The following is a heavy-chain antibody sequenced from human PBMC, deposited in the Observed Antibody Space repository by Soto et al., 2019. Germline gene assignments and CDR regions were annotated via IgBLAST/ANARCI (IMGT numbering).Heavy chain of an antibody. J-gene: IGHJ6*02. CDR3: ARLQFYDFWSGSDPMDV. CDR1: GGSVSSGSYQ. D-gene: IGHD3-3*01. V-gene: IGHV4-61*01. Sequence: QVQLQESGPGLVKPSETLSLTCTVSGGSVSSGSYQWSWIRQSPGKGLEWIGYVNFSGSTKYNPSLKSLVTISVDTSKNQFSLKLTSVTAADTALYFCARLQFYDFWSGSDPMDVWGQGTTVTVSS. CDR2: VNFSGST.